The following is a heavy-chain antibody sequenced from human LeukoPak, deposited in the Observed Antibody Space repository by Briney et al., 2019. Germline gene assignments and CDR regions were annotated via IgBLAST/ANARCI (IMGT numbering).Heavy chain of an antibody. CDR1: GFTFSSYG. J-gene: IGHJ4*02. Sequence: PGGSLRLSCAASGFTFSSYGMHWVRQAPGKGLEWVAFIRYDGSHKYYADSVKGRFTISRDNSKNTLYLQMNSLRAEDTAVYYCAKDRRPNNYHASGTHYWGQGTLVTVPS. D-gene: IGHD3-10*01. CDR3: AKDRRPNNYHASGTHY. CDR2: IRYDGSHK. V-gene: IGHV3-30*02.